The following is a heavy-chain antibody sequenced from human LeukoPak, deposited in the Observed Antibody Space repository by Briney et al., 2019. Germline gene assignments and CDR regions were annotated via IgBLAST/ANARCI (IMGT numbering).Heavy chain of an antibody. CDR2: FDPEDGET. CDR1: GYTLTELS. V-gene: IGHV1-24*01. J-gene: IGHJ3*02. D-gene: IGHD3-9*01. CDR3: ATKSIELVIIDYAFDI. Sequence: ASVKVSCKVSGYTLTELSMHWVRQAPGKGLEWMGGFDPEDGETIYAQKFQGRVTMTEDTSTDTAYMELSSLRSEDTAVYYCATKSIELVIIDYAFDIWGQGTMVTVSS.